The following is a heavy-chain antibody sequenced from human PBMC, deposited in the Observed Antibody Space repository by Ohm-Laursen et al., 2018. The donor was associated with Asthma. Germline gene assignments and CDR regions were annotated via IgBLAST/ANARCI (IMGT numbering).Heavy chain of an antibody. CDR2: IYYSGST. V-gene: IGHV4-59*12. CDR3: VREDFDWPPGYCDY. D-gene: IGHD3-9*01. CDR1: GGSISSYY. Sequence: TLSLTCTVSGGSISSYYWSWIRQPPGKGLEWIGYIYYSGSTYYNPSLKSRVTISIDTSKNQFSLKLSSVTAADTAVYYCVREDFDWPPGYCDYWGQGTLVTVSS. J-gene: IGHJ4*02.